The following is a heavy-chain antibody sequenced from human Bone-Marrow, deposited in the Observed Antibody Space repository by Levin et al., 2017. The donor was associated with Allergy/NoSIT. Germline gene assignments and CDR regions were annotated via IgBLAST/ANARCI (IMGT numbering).Heavy chain of an antibody. CDR3: ARGSRFNDFWSGQYRDT. Sequence: SQTLSLTCTVSGGSVSSGSYHWSWIRQPPGKGLEWIGYIYYTGSTSYNPSLKSRVNISLDLSKNQFSLKLNSVTAADTAVYFCARGSRFNDFWSGQYRDTWGQGTLVAVSS. D-gene: IGHD3-3*01. CDR2: IYYTGST. J-gene: IGHJ4*02. V-gene: IGHV4-61*01. CDR1: GGSVSSGSYH.